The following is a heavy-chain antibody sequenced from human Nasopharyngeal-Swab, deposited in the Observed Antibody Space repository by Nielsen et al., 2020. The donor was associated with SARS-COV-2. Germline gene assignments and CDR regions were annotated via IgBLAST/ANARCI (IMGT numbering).Heavy chain of an antibody. CDR2: IYYSGST. CDR3: ARQALGYCSSTSCYTAFDY. Sequence: SETLSLTCTVSGGSISSYYWSWIRQPPGKGLEWIGYIYYSGSTTYNPSLKSRVPISVDTSKNQFSLKLGSVTAADTAVYYCARQALGYCSSTSCYTAFDYWGQGTLVTVSS. D-gene: IGHD2-2*02. V-gene: IGHV4-59*08. J-gene: IGHJ4*02. CDR1: GGSISSYY.